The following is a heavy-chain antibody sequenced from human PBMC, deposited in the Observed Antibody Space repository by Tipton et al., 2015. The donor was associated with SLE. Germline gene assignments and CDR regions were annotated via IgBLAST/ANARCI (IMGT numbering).Heavy chain of an antibody. J-gene: IGHJ3*02. CDR2: INHSGST. CDR3: ARGSSLAAFDI. Sequence: LRLSCAVYGGSFSDYYWSWIRQPPGKGLEWIGEINHSGSTNYNPSLKSRVTISVDTSKNQFSLKLSSVTAADTAVYYCARGSSLAAFDIWGQGTTVTVSS. V-gene: IGHV4-34*01. CDR1: GGSFSDYY.